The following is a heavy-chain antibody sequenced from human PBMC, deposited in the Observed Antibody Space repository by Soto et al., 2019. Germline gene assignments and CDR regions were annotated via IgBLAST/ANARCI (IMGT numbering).Heavy chain of an antibody. D-gene: IGHD6-19*01. CDR3: ASYSSGWYRIDY. CDR2: IYYSGST. CDR1: GGSISSYY. V-gene: IGHV4-59*01. J-gene: IGHJ4*02. Sequence: SETLSLTCTVSGGSISSYYWSWIRQPPGKGLEWIGYIYYSGSTNYNPSLKSRVTISVDTSKNQFSLKLSSVTAADTAVYYCASYSSGWYRIDYWGQGTLVTVSS.